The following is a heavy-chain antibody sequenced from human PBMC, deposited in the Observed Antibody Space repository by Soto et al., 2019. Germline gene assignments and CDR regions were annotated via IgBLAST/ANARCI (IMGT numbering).Heavy chain of an antibody. V-gene: IGHV3-53*01. D-gene: IGHD6-13*01. CDR3: ARGGSSWYRGYFQH. J-gene: IGHJ1*01. CDR2: IYSGGST. CDR1: GFTVSSNY. Sequence: EVQLVESGGGLIQPGGSLRLSCAASGFTVSSNYMSWVRQAPGKGLEWVSVIYSGGSTYYADSVKGRFTISRDNSKNTLYLQMNILRAEDTAVYYCARGGSSWYRGYFQHWGQGTLASVSS.